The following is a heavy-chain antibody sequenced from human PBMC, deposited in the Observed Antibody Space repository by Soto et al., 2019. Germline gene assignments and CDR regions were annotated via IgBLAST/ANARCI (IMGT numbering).Heavy chain of an antibody. CDR2: IDPSDSYT. D-gene: IGHD1-26*01. CDR3: ARLGPYSGSYSAY. Sequence: RGEFLKISCKGSGYSFTSYWLSWVRQMPGKGLEWMGRIDPSDSYTNYSPSFQGHVTISADKSISTAYLQWSSLKASETAMYYCARLGPYSGSYSAYWGQGSLVTVSS. V-gene: IGHV5-10-1*01. CDR1: GYSFTSYW. J-gene: IGHJ4*02.